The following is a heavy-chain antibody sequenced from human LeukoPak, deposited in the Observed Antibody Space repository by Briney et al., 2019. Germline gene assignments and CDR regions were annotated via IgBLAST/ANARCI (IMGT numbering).Heavy chain of an antibody. D-gene: IGHD6-19*01. CDR3: ARDGVRLTAVAAPWYFDY. Sequence: ASVKVSCKASGGTFSSYAISWVRQAPGQGLEWMGGIIPIFGTANYAQKFQGSVTITTDESTSTAYMELSSLRSEDTAVYYCARDGVRLTAVAAPWYFDYWGQGTLVTVSS. CDR2: IIPIFGTA. V-gene: IGHV1-69*05. CDR1: GGTFSSYA. J-gene: IGHJ4*02.